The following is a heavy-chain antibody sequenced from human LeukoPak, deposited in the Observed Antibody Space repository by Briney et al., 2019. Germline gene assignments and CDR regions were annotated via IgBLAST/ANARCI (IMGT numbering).Heavy chain of an antibody. D-gene: IGHD5-18*01. CDR3: AKDRKGYSYD. CDR2: ISYDGSNK. J-gene: IGHJ4*02. CDR1: GFTFSRYG. Sequence: GRCLRLSCAASGFTFSRYGMHWVRQAPGKGLEWVAVISYDGSNKYYAVSVKGRFTISRDNSKNTLYLQMNSLRAEDTAVYYCAKDRKGYSYDWGQGTLVTVSS. V-gene: IGHV3-30*18.